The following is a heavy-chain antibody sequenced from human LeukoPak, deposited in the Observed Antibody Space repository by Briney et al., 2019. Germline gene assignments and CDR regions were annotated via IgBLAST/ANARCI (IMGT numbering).Heavy chain of an antibody. Sequence: GASVKVSCKASGGTFSSYAISWVRQAPGQGLEWMGGIIPIFGTANYAQKFQGRVTITTDESTSAAYMELSSLRSEDTAVYYCARGFGSYYFDYWGQGTLVTVSS. D-gene: IGHD1-26*01. CDR1: GGTFSSYA. V-gene: IGHV1-69*05. CDR3: ARGFGSYYFDY. J-gene: IGHJ4*02. CDR2: IIPIFGTA.